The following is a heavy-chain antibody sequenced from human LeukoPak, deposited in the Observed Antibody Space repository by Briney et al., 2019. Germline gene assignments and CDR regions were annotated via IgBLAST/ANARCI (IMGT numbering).Heavy chain of an antibody. CDR3: ARGATVPSPFDY. CDR2: ISAYNGNT. V-gene: IGHV1-18*01. D-gene: IGHD4-17*01. J-gene: IGHJ4*02. CDR1: GYTFIRYG. Sequence: ASVKVSCKASGYTFIRYGITWVRQAPGQGPEWMGWISAYNGNTKYAQKLQGRVTMTTDTSTSTAYMELRSLRSDDTAIYYCARGATVPSPFDYWGQGTLVTVSS.